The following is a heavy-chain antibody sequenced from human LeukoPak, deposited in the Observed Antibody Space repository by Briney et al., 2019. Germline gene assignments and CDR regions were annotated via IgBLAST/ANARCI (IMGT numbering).Heavy chain of an antibody. CDR1: GFTFSSYW. V-gene: IGHV3-7*04. Sequence: PGGSLRLSCVASGFTFSSYWMSWVRQDPGRGLEWVAKIKEDGTQNYYVDSVKGRFTISRDNAKNSLYLQMNSLRADETAVYYCARLRPYSSTWYAYYGMDVWGQGTTVTVSS. J-gene: IGHJ6*02. CDR2: IKEDGTQN. CDR3: ARLRPYSSTWYAYYGMDV. D-gene: IGHD6-13*01.